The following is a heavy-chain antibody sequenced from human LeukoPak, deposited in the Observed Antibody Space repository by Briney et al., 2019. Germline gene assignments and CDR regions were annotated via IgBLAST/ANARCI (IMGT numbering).Heavy chain of an antibody. J-gene: IGHJ4*02. CDR3: ARGRVVIPEGPDY. D-gene: IGHD3-10*01. CDR2: IWYDGSDK. Sequence: GGSLRLSCAGSGFTFSSYAMHWVRQAPGKGLEWVALIWYDGSDKYYADSVKGRFTISRDNSKNTLHLQMNSLRAEDTAVYYCARGRVVIPEGPDYWGQGTLVTVSS. CDR1: GFTFSSYA. V-gene: IGHV3-33*01.